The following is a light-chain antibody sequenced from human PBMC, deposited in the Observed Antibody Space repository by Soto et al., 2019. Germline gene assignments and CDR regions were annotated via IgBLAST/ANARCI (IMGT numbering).Light chain of an antibody. CDR2: DAS. CDR3: HQRSNWPKT. CDR1: QTISGY. V-gene: IGKV3-11*01. Sequence: EIVLTQSPATLSLSPGERATLSCRASQTISGYLAWYQQTPGQPPRLLIYDASNRATGIPARFSGSGSGTDFTLTISSLEPEDFAVYYCHQRSNWPKTFGQGTKVEIK. J-gene: IGKJ1*01.